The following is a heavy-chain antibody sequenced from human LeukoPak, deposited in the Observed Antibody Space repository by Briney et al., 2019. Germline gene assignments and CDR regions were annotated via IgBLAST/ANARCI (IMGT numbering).Heavy chain of an antibody. Sequence: SETLSLTCAVYGGSFSGYYWSWVRQPAGKGLEWIGRIYTSGSTNYNPSLKSRVTMSIDTSKNQYSLNLNSVTAADTAVYYCARTYSSDWFEYYFDYWGQGTLVTVSS. V-gene: IGHV4-59*10. J-gene: IGHJ4*02. CDR3: ARTYSSDWFEYYFDY. CDR1: GGSFSGYY. D-gene: IGHD6-13*01. CDR2: IYTSGST.